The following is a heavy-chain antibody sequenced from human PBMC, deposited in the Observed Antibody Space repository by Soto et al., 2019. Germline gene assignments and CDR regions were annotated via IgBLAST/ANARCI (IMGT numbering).Heavy chain of an antibody. CDR2: ISYDGSNK. CDR3: AKDRVEVVGNPVYYYGMDV. V-gene: IGHV3-30*18. D-gene: IGHD6-19*01. J-gene: IGHJ6*02. CDR1: GFTFSNYG. Sequence: QVQLMESGGGVVQPGRSLRLSCAASGFTFSNYGIHWVRQAPGKGLEWVSLISYDGSNKYYADSVKGRFTISRDNSKNTLFLQMNSPRAEDTAVYFCAKDRVEVVGNPVYYYGMDVWGQGTTVTVSS.